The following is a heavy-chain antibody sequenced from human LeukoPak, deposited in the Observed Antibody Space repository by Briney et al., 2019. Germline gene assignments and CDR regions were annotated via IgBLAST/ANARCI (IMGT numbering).Heavy chain of an antibody. D-gene: IGHD3-10*01. CDR1: GFTFSSYS. CDR3: ARVSAGAAGNAFDI. V-gene: IGHV3-21*01. Sequence: GGSLRLSCAASGFTFSSYSMNWVRQAPGKGLEWVSSISSSSSYIYYADSVKGRFAISRDNAKNSLYLQMNSLRAEDTAVYYCARVSAGAAGNAFDIWGQGTMVTVSS. J-gene: IGHJ3*02. CDR2: ISSSSSYI.